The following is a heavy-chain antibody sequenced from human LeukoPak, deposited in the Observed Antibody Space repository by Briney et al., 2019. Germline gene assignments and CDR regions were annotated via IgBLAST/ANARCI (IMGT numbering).Heavy chain of an antibody. Sequence: PGGSLRLSCAASGFTFSECWMTWVRQAPGKGLEWVANIKGDGSQTHYVDSVKGRFTISRDNAKNSVYLQMNSLRAEDTAVYYCAEEAIKYCSSTSCYFDYWGQGTLVTVSS. V-gene: IGHV3-7*01. CDR3: AEEAIKYCSSTSCYFDY. CDR2: IKGDGSQT. CDR1: GFTFSECW. J-gene: IGHJ4*02. D-gene: IGHD2-2*01.